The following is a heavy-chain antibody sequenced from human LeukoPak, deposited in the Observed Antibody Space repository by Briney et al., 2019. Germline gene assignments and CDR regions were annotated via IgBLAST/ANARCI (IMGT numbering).Heavy chain of an antibody. CDR3: EKGAGYCSSTSCHIYFDY. CDR2: ISGSGGST. D-gene: IGHD2-2*02. Sequence: GGSLRLSCAASGFTFSSYAMSWVRQAPGKGLEWGSAISGSGGSTYYADSVKGRFTISRDNSKNTLYLKMNSLRAEDTAVYYCEKGAGYCSSTSCHIYFDYWGQGTLVTVSS. CDR1: GFTFSSYA. V-gene: IGHV3-23*01. J-gene: IGHJ4*02.